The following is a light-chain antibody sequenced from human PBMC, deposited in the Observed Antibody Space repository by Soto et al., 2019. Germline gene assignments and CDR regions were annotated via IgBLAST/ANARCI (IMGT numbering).Light chain of an antibody. V-gene: IGKV1-5*01. J-gene: IGKJ1*01. Sequence: DIQMTQSPSSVSASVGDRVTITCRASQHIASWLTWYQQKPGKAPKLLISGASSLRSGVPSRFSGSASGTEFTLTISSLQPDDFATYYCQHYNSYSEAFGQGTKVDIK. CDR3: QHYNSYSEA. CDR2: GAS. CDR1: QHIASW.